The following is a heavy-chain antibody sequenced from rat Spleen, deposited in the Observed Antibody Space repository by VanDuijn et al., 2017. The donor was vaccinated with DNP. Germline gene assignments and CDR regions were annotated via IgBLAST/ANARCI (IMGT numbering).Heavy chain of an antibody. J-gene: IGHJ4*01. Sequence: EVQLQESGPGLVKPSQSLSLTCSVTGYSITTNYRWHWIRKFPGNKLEWMGYINNAGSTKYNPSLKSRIPIPRDTSKNQFFLQVNSVTTEDTATYYCARWPGYNPPCAMDAWGQGTSVTVSS. D-gene: IGHD1-4*01. V-gene: IGHV3-3*01. CDR3: ARWPGYNPPCAMDA. CDR1: GYSITTNYR. CDR2: INNAGST.